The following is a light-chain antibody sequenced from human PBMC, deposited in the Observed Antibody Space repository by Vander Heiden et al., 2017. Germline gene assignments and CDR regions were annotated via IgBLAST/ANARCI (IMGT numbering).Light chain of an antibody. J-gene: IGLJ1*01. CDR3: SSYTSITTLV. CDR2: DVS. V-gene: IGLV2-14*03. CDR1: SSDVGLYND. Sequence: QSALTQPASMSGSPGQSITISCTGTSSDVGLYNDVSCYQQLPGNAHNVLIHDVSTRPSGVSHRSSGSKSGNTASLTISGLQTEDEAHYYCSSYTSITTLVFGTGTKVTVL.